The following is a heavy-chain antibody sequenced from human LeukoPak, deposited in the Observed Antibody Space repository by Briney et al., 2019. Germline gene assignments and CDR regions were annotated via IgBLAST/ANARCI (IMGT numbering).Heavy chain of an antibody. CDR3: ARDRSHTIVVVPAALDY. J-gene: IGHJ4*02. CDR2: ISRSSSYI. D-gene: IGHD2-2*01. Sequence: GGSLRLSCAASGFTFSSHSMNWVHQAPGKGLEWVSSISRSSSYIYYADSVKGRFTISRDNAKNSLYLQMNSLRAEDTAVYYCARDRSHTIVVVPAALDYWGQGTLVTVSS. V-gene: IGHV3-21*01. CDR1: GFTFSSHS.